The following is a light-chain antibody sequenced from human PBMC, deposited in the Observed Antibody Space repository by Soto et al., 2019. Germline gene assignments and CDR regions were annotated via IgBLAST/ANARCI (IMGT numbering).Light chain of an antibody. CDR3: QQYNNWPRA. CDR1: QSVSSN. Sequence: ELVMTQSPATLSVSPGERVTLSCRASQSVSSNLAWYQQKPGQAPRLLIYGASTRATGIPIRFSGSGSGTEFTLTISSLQSEDFAVYYCQQYNNWPRAFGQGTKVEI. V-gene: IGKV3-15*01. J-gene: IGKJ1*01. CDR2: GAS.